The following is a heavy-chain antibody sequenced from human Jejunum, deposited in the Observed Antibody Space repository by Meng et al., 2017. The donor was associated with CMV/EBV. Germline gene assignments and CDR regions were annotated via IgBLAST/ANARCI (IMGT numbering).Heavy chain of an antibody. Sequence: MHWVRQVPGKGLEWVSSVSSGSGYIYYADAVKGRFTISRDNAKNSLYLQMNSLRAEDTAMYFCARDMCTTTSCYGRLNYYYYAMDVWGQGTTVTVSS. CDR2: VSSGSGYI. J-gene: IGHJ6*02. V-gene: IGHV3-21*06. D-gene: IGHD2-2*01. CDR3: ARDMCTTTSCYGRLNYYYYAMDV.